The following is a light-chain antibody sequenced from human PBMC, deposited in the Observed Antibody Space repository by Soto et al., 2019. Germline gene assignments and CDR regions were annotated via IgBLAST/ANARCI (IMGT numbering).Light chain of an antibody. CDR3: QYYDSSLSGYVV. V-gene: IGLV1-40*01. J-gene: IGLJ2*01. Sequence: QSVLTQPPSVSGAPGQRVTISCTGSSSNIGAGYDVHWYQQLPGTAPKILIYGNSNRPSGVPDRFSGSNSGTSASLAITGLQAEDEADYYCQYYDSSLSGYVVFGGGTKLTV. CDR1: SSNIGAGYD. CDR2: GNS.